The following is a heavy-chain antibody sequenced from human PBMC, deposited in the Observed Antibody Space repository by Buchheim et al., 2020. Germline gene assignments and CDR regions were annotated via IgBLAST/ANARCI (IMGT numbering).Heavy chain of an antibody. CDR3: ARDLEPGSGGHYYYGMDV. CDR1: GFTFSSYA. CDR2: ISSSSSYT. Sequence: EVQLLESGGGLVQPGGSLRLSCAASGFTFSSYAMSWVRQAPGKGLEWVSYISSSSSYTNYADSVKGRFTISRDNAKNSLYLQMNSLRAEDTAVYYCARDLEPGSGGHYYYGMDVWGQGTT. D-gene: IGHD1-1*01. J-gene: IGHJ6*02. V-gene: IGHV3-48*04.